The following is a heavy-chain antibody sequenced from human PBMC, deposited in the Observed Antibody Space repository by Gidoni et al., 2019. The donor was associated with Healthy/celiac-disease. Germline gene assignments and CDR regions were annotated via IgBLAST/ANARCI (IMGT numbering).Heavy chain of an antibody. CDR1: GFTFSSYA. Sequence: EVQLLESGGGLVQPGGSLTLSCAASGFTFSSYAMSWVRQAPGKGLEWVSAISGSGGSTYYADSVKGRFTISRDNSKNTLYLQMNSLRAEDTAVYYCAKVHDFWSGVDYWGQGTLVTVSS. CDR3: AKVHDFWSGVDY. D-gene: IGHD3-3*01. CDR2: ISGSGGST. J-gene: IGHJ4*02. V-gene: IGHV3-23*01.